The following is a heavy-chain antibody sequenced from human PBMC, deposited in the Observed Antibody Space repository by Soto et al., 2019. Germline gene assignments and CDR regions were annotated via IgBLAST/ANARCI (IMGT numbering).Heavy chain of an antibody. CDR1: GGSITSGGYS. Sequence: QLQLQESGSGLVKPSQTLSLTCAVSGGSITSGGYSWSWIRQPPGKGLEWSGYIYHSGSTYYNPSLKSRVAIAVDRSKNQFSLKLSSVTAADTAVYYCARVGGLGAVAADYGGQGTLVTVSS. J-gene: IGHJ4*02. CDR3: ARVGGLGAVAADY. D-gene: IGHD6-19*01. V-gene: IGHV4-30-2*01. CDR2: IYHSGST.